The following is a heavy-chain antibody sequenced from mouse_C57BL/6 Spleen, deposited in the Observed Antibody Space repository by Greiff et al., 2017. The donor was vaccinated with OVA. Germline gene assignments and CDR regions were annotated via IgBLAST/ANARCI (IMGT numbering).Heavy chain of an antibody. J-gene: IGHJ4*01. V-gene: IGHV5-16*01. Sequence: EVKLVESEGGLVQPGSSMKLSCTASGFTFSDYYMAWVRQVPEKGLEWVANINYDGSSTYYLDSLKSRFIISRDNAKNILYLQMSSLKSEDTATYYCARETAQARVMDYWGQGTSVTVSS. D-gene: IGHD3-2*02. CDR3: ARETAQARVMDY. CDR2: INYDGSST. CDR1: GFTFSDYY.